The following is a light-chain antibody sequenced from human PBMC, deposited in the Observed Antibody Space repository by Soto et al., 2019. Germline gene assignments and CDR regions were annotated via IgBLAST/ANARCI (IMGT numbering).Light chain of an antibody. J-gene: IGLJ1*01. V-gene: IGLV2-8*01. CDR1: SSDVGGYNY. CDR2: EVS. Sequence: QSALTQPPSASGSPGLSVTISCTGTSSDVGGYNYVSWYQQHPGKAPKLVIYEVSKRPSGVPDRFSGSKSGNTASLTVSVLQAEDEADYYCSSFAGSNNYVFGTGTKLTVL. CDR3: SSFAGSNNYV.